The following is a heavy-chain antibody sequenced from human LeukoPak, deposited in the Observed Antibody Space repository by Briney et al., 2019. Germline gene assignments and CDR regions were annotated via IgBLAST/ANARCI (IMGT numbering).Heavy chain of an antibody. V-gene: IGHV3-11*01. CDR1: GFTFSDYY. Sequence: SGGSLRLSCAASGFTFSDYYMSWIRQAPGKGLEWVSYISSSGSTIYYADSVKGRFTISRDNAKNSLYLQMNSLRAEDTAVYYCARVAYSSSWYEVGAFDIWGQGTMVNVSS. CDR3: ARVAYSSSWYEVGAFDI. J-gene: IGHJ3*02. D-gene: IGHD6-13*01. CDR2: ISSSGSTI.